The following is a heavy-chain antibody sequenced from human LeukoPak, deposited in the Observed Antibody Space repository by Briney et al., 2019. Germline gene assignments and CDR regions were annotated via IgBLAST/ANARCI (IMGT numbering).Heavy chain of an antibody. V-gene: IGHV1-18*01. CDR3: AREPGYSSGWYGRFDY. J-gene: IGHJ4*02. Sequence: ASVKVSCKASGYTFTSYGTSWVRQAPGQGLEWMGWISAYNGNTNYAQKLQGRVTMTTDTSTSTAYMELRSLRSDDTAVYYCAREPGYSSGWYGRFDYWGQGTLVTVSS. D-gene: IGHD6-19*01. CDR1: GYTFTSYG. CDR2: ISAYNGNT.